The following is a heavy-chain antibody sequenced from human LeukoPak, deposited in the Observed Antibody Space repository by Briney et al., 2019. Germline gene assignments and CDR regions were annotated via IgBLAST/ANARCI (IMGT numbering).Heavy chain of an antibody. CDR3: ASGRYCSGGSCYAY. CDR2: ISSRSSYI. J-gene: IGHJ4*02. Sequence: PGGSLRLSCAASGFTFSSYSMNWDRQAPGKGLEWVSSISSRSSYIYYADSVKGRFTISRDNAKNSLYLQMNSLRAEDTAVYYCASGRYCSGGSCYAYWGQGTLVTVSS. V-gene: IGHV3-21*04. D-gene: IGHD2-15*01. CDR1: GFTFSSYS.